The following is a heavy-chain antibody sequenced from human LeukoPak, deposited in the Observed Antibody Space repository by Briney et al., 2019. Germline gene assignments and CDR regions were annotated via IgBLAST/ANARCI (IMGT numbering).Heavy chain of an antibody. CDR3: ARDVHSNDNYNTMDV. D-gene: IGHD4-11*01. V-gene: IGHV3-21*01. CDR1: GFTFSSYC. J-gene: IGHJ6*02. CDR2: ISTTSTYI. Sequence: PAGSLTLSCAASGFTFSSYCVNWVRQAPGKGLEWVSSISTTSTYIYYADSVKGRFTTSRDNAKSSLYLQMNSLRAEDTAVYYSARDVHSNDNYNTMDVWGQGTTVTVSS.